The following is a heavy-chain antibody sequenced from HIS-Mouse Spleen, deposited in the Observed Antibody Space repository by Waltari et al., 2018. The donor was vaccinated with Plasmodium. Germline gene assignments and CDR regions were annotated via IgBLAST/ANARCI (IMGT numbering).Heavy chain of an antibody. J-gene: IGHJ2*01. V-gene: IGHV4-39*01. CDR1: GGTIRSSSYY. CDR3: ARQRSADWYFDL. Sequence: QLQLQESGPGLVKPSEPLSLTCTVSGGTIRSSSYYWGWIRQPPGKGLEWIGSIYYSGSTYYNPSLKSRVTISVDTSKNQFSLKLSSVTAADTAVYYCARQRSADWYFDLWGRGTLVTVSS. CDR2: IYYSGST.